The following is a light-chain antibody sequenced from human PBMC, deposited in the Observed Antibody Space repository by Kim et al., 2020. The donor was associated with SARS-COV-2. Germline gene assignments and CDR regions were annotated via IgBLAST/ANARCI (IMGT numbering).Light chain of an antibody. CDR3: GTWDSSLSANWV. Sequence: KVTISCSGSSSNIGNNYVSWYQQLPGTAPKLLIYDNNKRPSGIPDRFSGSKSGTSATLGITGLQTRDEADYYCGTWDSSLSANWVFGGGTKLTVL. J-gene: IGLJ3*02. CDR2: DNN. CDR1: SSNIGNNY. V-gene: IGLV1-51*01.